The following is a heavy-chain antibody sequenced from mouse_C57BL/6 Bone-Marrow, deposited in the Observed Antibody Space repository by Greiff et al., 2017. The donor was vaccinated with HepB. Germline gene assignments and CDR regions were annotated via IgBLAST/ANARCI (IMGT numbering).Heavy chain of an antibody. Sequence: QVQLQQSGPELVKPGASVKISCKASGYAFSSSWMNWVKQRPGKGLEWIGRIYPGDGDTNYNGKCKGKATLTADKSSSTAYMQLSSLTSEDSAVYFCARGDYYGSSLDWYFDVWGTGTTVTVSS. V-gene: IGHV1-82*01. CDR1: GYAFSSSW. J-gene: IGHJ1*03. CDR3: ARGDYYGSSLDWYFDV. D-gene: IGHD1-1*01. CDR2: IYPGDGDT.